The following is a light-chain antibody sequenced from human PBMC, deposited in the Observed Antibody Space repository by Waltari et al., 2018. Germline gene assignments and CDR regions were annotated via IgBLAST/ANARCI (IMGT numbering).Light chain of an antibody. CDR1: QSISSY. CDR2: AAS. J-gene: IGKJ4*01. CDR3: QQSYSTPLT. Sequence: DIQMTQSPSSLSASVGDRVTITCRASQSISSYLNWYQQKPGKEPKLLIYAASSLQSGVPSRFSGSGSGTDFTLTISSLQPEDFATYYCQQSYSTPLTFGGGTKVEIK. V-gene: IGKV1-39*01.